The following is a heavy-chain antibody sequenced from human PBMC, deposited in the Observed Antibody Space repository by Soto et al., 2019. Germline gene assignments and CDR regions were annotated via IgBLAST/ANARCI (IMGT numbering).Heavy chain of an antibody. CDR3: ARDNIAVAGIPVWFYP. D-gene: IGHD6-19*01. CDR1: GGTFSSYT. J-gene: IGHJ5*02. CDR2: IIPILGIA. Sequence: QVQLVQSGAEVKKPGSSVKVSCKASGGTFSSYTISWVRQAPGQGLEWMGRIIPILGIANYAQKFQGRVTITADKSTSTAYMELSSLISEDTAVYYCARDNIAVAGIPVWFYPWGQGTLVTVSS. V-gene: IGHV1-69*08.